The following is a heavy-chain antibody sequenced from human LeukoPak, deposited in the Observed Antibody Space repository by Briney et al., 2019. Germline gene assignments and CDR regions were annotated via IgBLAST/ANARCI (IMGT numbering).Heavy chain of an antibody. J-gene: IGHJ4*02. Sequence: GGSLRLSCAASGFTFSSYAMHWVRQAPGKGLEWVAVISYDGSNKYYADSVKGRFTISRDNSKNMLYLQMNSLRAEDTAVYYCAKGIAAAGRRGYLDYWGQGTLVTVSS. CDR2: ISYDGSNK. CDR1: GFTFSSYA. D-gene: IGHD6-13*01. V-gene: IGHV3-30*04. CDR3: AKGIAAAGRRGYLDY.